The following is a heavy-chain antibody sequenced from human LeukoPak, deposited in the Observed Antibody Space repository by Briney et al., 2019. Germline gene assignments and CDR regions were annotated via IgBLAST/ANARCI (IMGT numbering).Heavy chain of an antibody. V-gene: IGHV1-18*01. CDR2: ISAYNGNT. J-gene: IGHJ6*03. Sequence: GASVKVSCKASGYTFTSYGISWVRQAPGQGLEWMGWISAYNGNTNYAQKLQGRVTMTTDTSTSTAYMELRSLRSDDTAVYYCAREYDSSGYPRWGYYYYYYMDVWGKGTTVTVSS. D-gene: IGHD3-22*01. CDR3: AREYDSSGYPRWGYYYYYYMDV. CDR1: GYTFTSYG.